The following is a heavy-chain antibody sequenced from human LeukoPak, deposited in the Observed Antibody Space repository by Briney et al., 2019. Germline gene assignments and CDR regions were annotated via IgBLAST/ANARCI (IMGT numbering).Heavy chain of an antibody. Sequence: GASVKVSCKVSGYTLTELSMHWVRQAPGKGLEWMGGFDPEDGETIYAQKFQGRVTMTEDTSTDTAYMELSSLRSEDTAVYYCAAIKYCSGGSCYSGYYYYGMDVWGQGTTVTVSS. J-gene: IGHJ6*02. CDR3: AAIKYCSGGSCYSGYYYYGMDV. CDR1: GYTLTELS. CDR2: FDPEDGET. V-gene: IGHV1-24*01. D-gene: IGHD2-15*01.